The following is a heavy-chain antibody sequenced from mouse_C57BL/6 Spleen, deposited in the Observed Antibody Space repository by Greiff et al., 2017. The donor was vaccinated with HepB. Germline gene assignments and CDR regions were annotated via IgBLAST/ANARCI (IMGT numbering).Heavy chain of an antibody. D-gene: IGHD4-1*01. CDR3: ARGDWDVGY. Sequence: QVHVKQPGAELVRPGTSVKLSCKASGYTFTSYWMHWVKQRPGQGLEWIGVIDPSDSYTNYNQKFKGKATLTVDTSSSTAYMQLSSLTSEDSAVYYCARGDWDVGYWGQGTTLTVSS. V-gene: IGHV1-59*01. CDR2: IDPSDSYT. J-gene: IGHJ2*01. CDR1: GYTFTSYW.